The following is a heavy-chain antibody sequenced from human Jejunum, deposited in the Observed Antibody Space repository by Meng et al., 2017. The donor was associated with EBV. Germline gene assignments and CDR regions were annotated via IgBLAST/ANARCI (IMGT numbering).Heavy chain of an antibody. V-gene: IGHV4-59*01. D-gene: IGHD3-10*01. J-gene: IGHJ4*02. CDR1: VVSMSNFY. CDR3: ARGGGRPEY. Sequence: QVHLQVSGPGLVKPSATLSLTCTVSVVSMSNFYWSWFRQPPGKGLEWIGYIYYSVSTNYNPSLKRRVTISVDTSKNQFSLSLSSVTAADTAVYYCARGGGRPEYWGQGILVTVAS. CDR2: IYYSVST.